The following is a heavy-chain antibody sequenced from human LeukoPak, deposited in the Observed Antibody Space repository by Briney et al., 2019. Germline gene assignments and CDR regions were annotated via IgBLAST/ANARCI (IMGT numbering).Heavy chain of an antibody. Sequence: ASVKVSCKASGYTFTSYGISWVRQAPGQGLEWMGWISAYNGNTNYAQKLQGRVTMTTDTSTSTAYMELRSLRSDDTAVYYCARVGPYYYDSSGYYYFDYWGQGTLVTASS. CDR2: ISAYNGNT. J-gene: IGHJ4*02. CDR3: ARVGPYYYDSSGYYYFDY. CDR1: GYTFTSYG. D-gene: IGHD3-22*01. V-gene: IGHV1-18*01.